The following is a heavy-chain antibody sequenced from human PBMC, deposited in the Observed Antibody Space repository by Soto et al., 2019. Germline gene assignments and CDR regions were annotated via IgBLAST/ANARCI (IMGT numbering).Heavy chain of an antibody. CDR3: ARLTRYCSSTSCYKFDY. Sequence: PSETLSLTCTVSGGSISSYYWSWIRQPPGKGLEWIGYIYYSGSTNYNPSLKSRVTISVDTSKNQFSLKLSSVTAADTAVYYCARLTRYCSSTSCYKFDYWGQGTPVTVSS. CDR1: GGSISSYY. D-gene: IGHD2-2*01. CDR2: IYYSGST. V-gene: IGHV4-59*08. J-gene: IGHJ4*02.